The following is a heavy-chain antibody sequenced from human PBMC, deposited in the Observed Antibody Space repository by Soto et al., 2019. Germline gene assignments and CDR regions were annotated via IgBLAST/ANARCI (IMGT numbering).Heavy chain of an antibody. V-gene: IGHV4-34*01. D-gene: IGHD4-4*01. Sequence: SETLSLTCAVYGGSFSGYYWSWIRQPPGKGLEWIGEINHSGSTNYNPSLKSRVTISVDTSKNQFSLKLSSVTAADTAVYYCATHYRSTPFRYWGQGTLVTVSS. CDR2: INHSGST. CDR3: ATHYRSTPFRY. CDR1: GGSFSGYY. J-gene: IGHJ4*02.